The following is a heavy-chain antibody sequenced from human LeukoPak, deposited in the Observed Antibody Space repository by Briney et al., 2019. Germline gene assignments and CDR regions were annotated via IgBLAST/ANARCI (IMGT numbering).Heavy chain of an antibody. V-gene: IGHV4-59*08. CDR2: VYYSGSV. D-gene: IGHD5-18*01. CDR3: ARHLRGYNYGPFEY. CDR1: DGSISPHY. Sequence: SETLSLTCNVSDGSISPHYWSWTGQPPGRGLEWIGYVYYSGSVNYNPSLKSRLTISLDTSKSQFSLKLSSVTAADTPVYYCARHLRGYNYGPFEYWGQGTLVTVSS. J-gene: IGHJ4*02.